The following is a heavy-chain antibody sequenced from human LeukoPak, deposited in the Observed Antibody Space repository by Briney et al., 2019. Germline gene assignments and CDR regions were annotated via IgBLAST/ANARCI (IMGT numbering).Heavy chain of an antibody. CDR1: GYTFIGYD. Sequence: GASVTVSCKASGYTFIGYDINWVRQATGQGLEWMGWMNSNTGNTGYAQKFRGRVAMPRNTSISTASTELSSLTSEDTALYYCARGAPGSYCSGGSCPYFDYWGQGTLVSVSS. J-gene: IGHJ4*02. D-gene: IGHD2-15*01. CDR3: ARGAPGSYCSGGSCPYFDY. V-gene: IGHV1-8*01. CDR2: MNSNTGNT.